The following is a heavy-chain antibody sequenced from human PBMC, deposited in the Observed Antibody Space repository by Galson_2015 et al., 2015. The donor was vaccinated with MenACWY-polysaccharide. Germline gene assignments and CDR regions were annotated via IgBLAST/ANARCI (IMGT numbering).Heavy chain of an antibody. V-gene: IGHV3-9*01. CDR3: TKAATSGSGSYHKYHGMDV. Sequence: SLRLSCAASGFTFDDYAMHWVRQAPGKGLEWVSSISWNSASVGYADSVKGRFTISRDNAKNSLYLLMNSLRVEDTALYYCTKAATSGSGSYHKYHGMDVWGPGAPGTVSS. D-gene: IGHD3-10*01. J-gene: IGHJ6*02. CDR2: ISWNSASV. CDR1: GFTFDDYA.